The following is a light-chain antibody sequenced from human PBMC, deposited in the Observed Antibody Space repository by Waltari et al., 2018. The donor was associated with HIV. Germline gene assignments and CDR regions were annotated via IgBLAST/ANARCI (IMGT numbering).Light chain of an antibody. J-gene: IGKJ4*01. Sequence: DLHITQSPSSLSASIGDRVTITCRTSQHVDKYLNWYQQRPGKAPRLLVFTASTLHTGVPSRFTATGSGTTFSLAIASLQPDDIATYYCQQTFTLPLTFGGGTKLEI. CDR2: TAS. CDR1: QHVDKY. V-gene: IGKV1-39*01. CDR3: QQTFTLPLT.